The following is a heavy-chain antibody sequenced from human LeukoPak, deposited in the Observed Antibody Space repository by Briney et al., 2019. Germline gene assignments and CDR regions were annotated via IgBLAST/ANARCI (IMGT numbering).Heavy chain of an antibody. D-gene: IGHD6-13*01. Sequence: SETLSLTCTVSGGSISSYYWSWIRQPPGKGLEWIGYIYYSGSTNYNPSLKSRVTISVDTSKNQLSLKLSSVTTADTAVYYCARGVAATNWFDPWGQGTLVTVSS. CDR3: ARGVAATNWFDP. CDR1: GGSISSYY. CDR2: IYYSGST. J-gene: IGHJ5*02. V-gene: IGHV4-59*01.